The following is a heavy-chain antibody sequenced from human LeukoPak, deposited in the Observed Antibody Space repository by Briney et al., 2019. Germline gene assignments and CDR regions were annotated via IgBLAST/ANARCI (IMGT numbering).Heavy chain of an antibody. V-gene: IGHV4-30-4*08. D-gene: IGHD3-10*01. Sequence: PSETLSLTCTVSGGSISSGDYYWSWIRQPPGKGLERIGYIYYSGSTYYNPSLKSRVTISVDTSKNQFSLKLSSVTAADTAVYHCARDNTMVRGVIDYWGQGTLVTVSS. CDR1: GGSISSGDYY. J-gene: IGHJ4*02. CDR3: ARDNTMVRGVIDY. CDR2: IYYSGST.